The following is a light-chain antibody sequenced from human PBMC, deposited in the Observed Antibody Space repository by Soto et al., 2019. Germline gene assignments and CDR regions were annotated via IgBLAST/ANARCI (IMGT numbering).Light chain of an antibody. Sequence: EIVLTQSPATMCVSPGDRATLSCRASQSVNSKLAWYHLKPGQAPRLLIYGASIRAAGIPARFTGSESGTEYTLSSSSLQSEDVAVYYCQQYEDWPWTFGPGTKVDIK. J-gene: IGKJ1*01. CDR3: QQYEDWPWT. CDR2: GAS. V-gene: IGKV3-15*01. CDR1: QSVNSK.